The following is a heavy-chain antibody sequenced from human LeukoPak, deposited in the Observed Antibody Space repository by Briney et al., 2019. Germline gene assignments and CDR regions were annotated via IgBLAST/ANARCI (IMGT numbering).Heavy chain of an antibody. CDR1: GGTFSSYA. CDR2: IIPIFGTA. CDR3: ARAHQGWGYYYDSSGYYQLDY. J-gene: IGHJ4*02. D-gene: IGHD3-22*01. Sequence: SVTVSCTASGGTFSSYAISWVRQAPGQGLEWMGGIIPIFGTANYAQKFQGRVTITADESTSTAYMELSSLRSEDTAVYYCARAHQGWGYYYDSSGYYQLDYWGQGTLVTVSS. V-gene: IGHV1-69*13.